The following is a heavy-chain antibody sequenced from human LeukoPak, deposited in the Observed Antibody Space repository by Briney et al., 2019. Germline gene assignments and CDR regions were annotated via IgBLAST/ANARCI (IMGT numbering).Heavy chain of an antibody. CDR1: GYTFTGYY. V-gene: IGHV1-2*02. D-gene: IGHD5-24*01. CDR2: ISPNSGGT. J-gene: IGHJ3*02. CDR3: ARDRDDDAFDI. Sequence: ASVKVFCKASGYTFTGYYMHWVRQAPGQGLEWMGWISPNSGGTNYAQKFQGRVTMTRDTSISTAYMDLSRLRSDDTAVYYCARDRDDDAFDIWGQGTMVTVSS.